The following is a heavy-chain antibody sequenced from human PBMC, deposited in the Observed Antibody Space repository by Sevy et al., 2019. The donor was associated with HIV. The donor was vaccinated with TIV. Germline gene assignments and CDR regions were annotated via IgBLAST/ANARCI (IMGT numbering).Heavy chain of an antibody. D-gene: IGHD6-6*01. CDR1: GFTFDDYA. V-gene: IGHV3-9*01. Sequence: GGSLRLSCAASGFTFDDYAMHWVRQAPGKGLEWVSGISWNSGSIGYADSVKGRFTISRDNAKNSLYLQMNSLRAEDTALYYCAKDLGSSKGDRYYYYGMDVWGQGTTVTVSS. CDR3: AKDLGSSKGDRYYYYGMDV. J-gene: IGHJ6*02. CDR2: ISWNSGSI.